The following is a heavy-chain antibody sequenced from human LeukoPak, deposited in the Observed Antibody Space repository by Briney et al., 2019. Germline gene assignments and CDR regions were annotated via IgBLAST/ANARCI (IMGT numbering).Heavy chain of an antibody. Sequence: SVKVSCKASGGTFSSYAISWVRQAPGQGLEWMGGIIPIFGTANYAQKFQGRVTITTDESTSTAYMELSSLRSEGTAVYYCARGNSETYYYDSSGTGGFDPWGQGTLVTVSS. CDR2: IIPIFGTA. J-gene: IGHJ5*02. CDR3: ARGNSETYYYDSSGTGGFDP. V-gene: IGHV1-69*05. D-gene: IGHD3-22*01. CDR1: GGTFSSYA.